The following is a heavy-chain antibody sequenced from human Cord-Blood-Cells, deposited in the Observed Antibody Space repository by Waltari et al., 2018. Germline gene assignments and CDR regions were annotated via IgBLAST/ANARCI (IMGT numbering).Heavy chain of an antibody. CDR1: GFTFSSYS. J-gene: IGHJ4*02. V-gene: IGHV3-21*01. CDR3: ARVGNYYGSGSFDY. CDR2: ISSSSSYI. D-gene: IGHD3-10*01. Sequence: EVQLVESGGGLVKPGGSLRLSCAAPGFTFSSYSMQWVHQAPGKGLEWVSSISSSSSYIYYADSVKGRFTISRDNAKNSLYLQMNSLRAEDTAVYYCARVGNYYGSGSFDYWGQGTLVTVSS.